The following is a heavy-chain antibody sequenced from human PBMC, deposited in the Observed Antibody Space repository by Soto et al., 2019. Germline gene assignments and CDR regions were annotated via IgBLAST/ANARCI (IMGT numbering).Heavy chain of an antibody. CDR1: GYSFTSYW. V-gene: IGHV5-51*01. CDR2: IYPGDSDT. CDR3: ARHGGDTAMVRAFDI. J-gene: IGHJ3*02. D-gene: IGHD5-18*01. Sequence: PGESLKISCKGSGYSFTSYWIGWVRQMPGKGLEWMGIIYPGDSDTRYSPSFQGQVTISADKSISTAYLQWSSLKASDTAMYYCARHGGDTAMVRAFDIWGQGTMVTVSS.